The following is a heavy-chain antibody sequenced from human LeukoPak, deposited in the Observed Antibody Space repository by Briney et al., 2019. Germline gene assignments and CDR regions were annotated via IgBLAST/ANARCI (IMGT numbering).Heavy chain of an antibody. J-gene: IGHJ1*01. V-gene: IGHV4-59*01. D-gene: IGHD2-2*01. Sequence: SETVSLTCTVSGGSISSYYWSWIRQPPGKGLEWIGYIYYSGSTNYNPSLKSRVTISVDTSKNQFSLKLSSVTAADTAVYYCARVEWYQKYFQHWGHGTLVTVSS. CDR3: ARVEWYQKYFQH. CDR1: GGSISSYY. CDR2: IYYSGST.